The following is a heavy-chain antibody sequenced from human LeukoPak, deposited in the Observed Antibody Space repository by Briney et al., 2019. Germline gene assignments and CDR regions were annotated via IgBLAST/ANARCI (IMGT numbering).Heavy chain of an antibody. CDR3: ARNPVSRPDWYFDL. D-gene: IGHD1-14*01. Sequence: SETLSLTCAVSGYSISSYYWSWIRQPPGKGLEWIGYIYYSGSTNYNPSLKSRVTISVDTSKNQFSLKLSSVTAADTAVYYCARNPVSRPDWYFDLWGRGTLVTVSS. CDR1: GYSISSYY. CDR2: IYYSGST. J-gene: IGHJ2*01. V-gene: IGHV4-59*01.